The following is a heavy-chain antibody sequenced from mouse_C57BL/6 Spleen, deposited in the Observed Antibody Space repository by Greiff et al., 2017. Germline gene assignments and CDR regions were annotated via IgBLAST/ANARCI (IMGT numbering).Heavy chain of an antibody. V-gene: IGHV1-26*01. CDR3: ARDYGSSFLFAY. J-gene: IGHJ3*01. CDR2: INPNSGGT. D-gene: IGHD1-1*01. CDR1: GYTFTDYY. Sequence: EVQLQQSGPELVKPGASVKISCKASGYTFTDYYMNWVKQSHGQSLEWIGDINPNSGGTSYNQKFKGKATLTVDKSSSTAYMELRSLPSEDSSVYYCARDYGSSFLFAYGGQGTLVTVSA.